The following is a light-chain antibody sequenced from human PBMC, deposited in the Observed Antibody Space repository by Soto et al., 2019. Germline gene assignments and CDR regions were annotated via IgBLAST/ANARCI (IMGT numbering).Light chain of an antibody. V-gene: IGKV3-20*01. Sequence: EMVLTQSPGTLSLSPGERATLSCRASQSVSGRYLAWYQQIPGQAPRLLIYGASSRATGIPDRFSGSGSGTDFTLAISRLEPEDFAVYYCQQYGNSPGTFGQGTKLEIK. CDR1: QSVSGRY. CDR3: QQYGNSPGT. CDR2: GAS. J-gene: IGKJ2*01.